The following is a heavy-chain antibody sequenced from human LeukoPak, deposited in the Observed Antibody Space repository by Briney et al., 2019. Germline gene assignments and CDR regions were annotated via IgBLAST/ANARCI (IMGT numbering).Heavy chain of an antibody. V-gene: IGHV4-30-4*01. J-gene: IGHJ5*02. CDR2: IYYSGNT. CDR1: GGSISSGDYY. D-gene: IGHD5-18*01. CDR3: ARDYSYNGVGWFDP. Sequence: SQTLSLTCTVSGGSISSGDYYWSWIRQPPGKGLEWIGHIYYSGNTYYNPSLKSRVTISVDTSKNQFSLKLSSVTAADTAVYYCARDYSYNGVGWFDPWGQGTLVTVSS.